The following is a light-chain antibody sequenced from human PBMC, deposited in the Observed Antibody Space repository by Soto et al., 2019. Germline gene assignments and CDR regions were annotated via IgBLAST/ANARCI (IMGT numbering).Light chain of an antibody. CDR1: QSVSSKY. CDR2: AAS. CDR3: QHYDHSPMYT. Sequence: EIVLTQSPGTLSLSPGERATLSCRASQSVSSKYFAWYQQKPGQAPRLLIYAASSRATGIPDSFSGSRSGIDFTLTISRLQPEDFVVYYYQHYDHSPMYTFGRGTKLEIK. V-gene: IGKV3-20*01. J-gene: IGKJ2*01.